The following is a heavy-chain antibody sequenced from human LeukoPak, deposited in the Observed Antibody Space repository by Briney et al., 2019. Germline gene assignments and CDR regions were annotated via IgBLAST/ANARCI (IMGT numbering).Heavy chain of an antibody. CDR3: ARTTEGGYTYDYFYYYYMDV. CDR2: IYYSGST. CDR1: GGSISSYY. V-gene: IGHV4-59*01. J-gene: IGHJ6*03. D-gene: IGHD5-18*01. Sequence: SETLSLTCTVSGGSISSYYWSWIRQPPGKGLEWIGYIYYSGSTNYNPSLKSRVTISVDTSKNQFPLKLSSVTAADTAVYYCARTTEGGYTYDYFYYYYMDVWGKGTTVTISS.